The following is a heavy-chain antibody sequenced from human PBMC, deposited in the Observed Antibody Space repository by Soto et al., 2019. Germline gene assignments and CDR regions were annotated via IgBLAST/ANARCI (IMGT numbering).Heavy chain of an antibody. CDR3: AREVLSGTPYYYYGMDV. CDR1: GYTFTSYG. V-gene: IGHV1-18*01. D-gene: IGHD1-1*01. Sequence: QVQLVQSGAEVKKPGASVKVSCKASGYTFTSYGISWVRQAPGQGLEWMGWISAYNGNTNYAQKLQGRVTMTTDTSTSTAYKELRSLRSDDTAVYYCAREVLSGTPYYYYGMDVWGQGTTVTVSS. CDR2: ISAYNGNT. J-gene: IGHJ6*02.